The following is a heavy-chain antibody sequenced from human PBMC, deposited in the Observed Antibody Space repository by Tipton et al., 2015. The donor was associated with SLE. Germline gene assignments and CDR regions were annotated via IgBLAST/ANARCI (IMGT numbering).Heavy chain of an antibody. J-gene: IGHJ5*02. D-gene: IGHD6-19*01. V-gene: IGHV4-59*01. CDR3: ARDASGGYNWFDP. CDR2: VYYSGSA. Sequence: TLSLTCTVSGGPITSYHWSWIRQPPGKEPEWIGNVYYSGSANYNPSLRSRVTISVDTSKNQFSLRLNSVTAADTAIYYCARDASGGYNWFDPWGQGTLVTVSP. CDR1: GGPITSYH.